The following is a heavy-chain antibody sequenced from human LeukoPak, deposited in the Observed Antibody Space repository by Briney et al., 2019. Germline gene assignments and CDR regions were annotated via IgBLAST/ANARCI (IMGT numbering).Heavy chain of an antibody. J-gene: IGHJ4*02. D-gene: IGHD5-24*01. CDR3: ARDHDGGLDY. CDR2: IYYSGST. V-gene: IGHV4-59*01. CDR1: GGSISSYY. Sequence: SETLSLTCTVSGGSISSYYWSWIRQPPGKGLEWIGYIYYSGSTNYNPSLKSRVTISVDTSKNQSSLKLSSVTAADTAVYYCARDHDGGLDYWGQGTLVTVSS.